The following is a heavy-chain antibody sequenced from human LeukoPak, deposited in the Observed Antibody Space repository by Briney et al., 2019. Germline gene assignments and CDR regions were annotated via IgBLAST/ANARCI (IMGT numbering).Heavy chain of an antibody. CDR1: GFTFSNYW. CDR3: ARDPYSSTWSYGMDV. CDR2: RKQDGSEE. D-gene: IGHD6-6*01. V-gene: IGHV3-7*05. Sequence: PGGSLRLSCAASGFTFSNYWMSWVRQAPGKGLEWVANRKQDGSEEVYVDSVKGRFTISRDNAKNSLFLQMNTLRAEDTAVYYCARDPYSSTWSYGMDVWGQGTTVTVSS. J-gene: IGHJ6*02.